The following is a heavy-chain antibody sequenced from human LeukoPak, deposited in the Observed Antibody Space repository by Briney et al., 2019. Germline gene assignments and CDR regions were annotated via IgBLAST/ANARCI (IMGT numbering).Heavy chain of an antibody. CDR1: APTFSIHA. CDR3: ARVEFDRSTDY. CDR2: ISSNWGRT. D-gene: IGHD3-10*01. V-gene: IGHV3-64D*06. Sequence: HPGRSMTLSCSPSAPTFSIHATHCVRHAPGEGMEYVSAISSNWGRTYYADDVKGRFTISRDNSKNTPYLQMSSLRAEDTAVYYCARVEFDRSTDYWGQGTLVTVSS. J-gene: IGHJ4*02.